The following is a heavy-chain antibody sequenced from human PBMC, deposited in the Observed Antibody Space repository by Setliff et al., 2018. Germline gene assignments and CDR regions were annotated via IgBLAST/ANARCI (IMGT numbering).Heavy chain of an antibody. V-gene: IGHV4-4*07. CDR1: GDS. Sequence: SETLSLTCTVSGDSWSWIRQPAGKGLEWIGRIYISGSTNFNPSLKSRVTMSVDMSKNQISLKLSSLTAADTAAYYCARDHLIRSRISMSYWSDIWGQGTMVTV. D-gene: IGHD3-10*02. CDR3: ARDHLIRSRISMSYWSDI. J-gene: IGHJ3*02. CDR2: IYISGST.